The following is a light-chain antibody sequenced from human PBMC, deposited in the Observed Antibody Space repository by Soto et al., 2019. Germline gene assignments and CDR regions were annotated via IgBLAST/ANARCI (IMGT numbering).Light chain of an antibody. V-gene: IGLV1-44*01. J-gene: IGLJ2*01. CDR2: SNN. CDR3: AAWDDSLNVVV. Sequence: ELTQPPSVSVAPGQTVRVTCGAKNIGSKSVHWYQQLPGTAPKLLIYSNNQRPSGVPDRFSGSKSGTSASLAISGLQSEDEADYYCAAWDDSLNVVVFGGGTKLTVL. CDR1: NIGSKS.